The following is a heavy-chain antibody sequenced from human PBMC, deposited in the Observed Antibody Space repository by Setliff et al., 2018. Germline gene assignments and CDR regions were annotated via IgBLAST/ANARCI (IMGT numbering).Heavy chain of an antibody. D-gene: IGHD6-13*01. Sequence: SETLSLTCTVSNGSISSGNYFWDWIRQPPGKGLEWMGSIFYTGSTYYSPSLKSRVTMSIDTSKNQFSLNLNSVTAADTAVYYCARQPYSTTYYYYYYYMDVWGKGTTVTVSS. V-gene: IGHV4-39*01. CDR3: ARQPYSTTYYYYYYYMDV. CDR1: NGSISSGNYF. CDR2: IFYTGST. J-gene: IGHJ6*03.